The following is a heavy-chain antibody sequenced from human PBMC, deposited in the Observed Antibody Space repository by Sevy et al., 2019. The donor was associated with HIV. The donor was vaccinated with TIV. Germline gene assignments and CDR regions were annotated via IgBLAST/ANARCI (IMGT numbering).Heavy chain of an antibody. CDR1: GGSISSYY. V-gene: IGHV4-59*01. D-gene: IGHD4-17*01. CDR3: ARAGPTPGYYYYMDV. J-gene: IGHJ6*03. Sequence: SETLSLTCTVSGGSISSYYWSWIRQPPGKGLEWNGYIYYSGSTNYNPSLKSRVTISVDTSKNQFSLKLSSVTAADTAVYYCARAGPTPGYYYYMDVWGKGTTVTVSS. CDR2: IYYSGST.